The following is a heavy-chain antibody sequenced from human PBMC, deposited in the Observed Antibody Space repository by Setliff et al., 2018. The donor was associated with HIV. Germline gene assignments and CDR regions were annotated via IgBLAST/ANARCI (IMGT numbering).Heavy chain of an antibody. CDR3: ARSYYYDSSGYSSRYWFDP. V-gene: IGHV4-61*02. D-gene: IGHD3-22*01. CDR1: GGSINSGSYF. J-gene: IGHJ5*02. Sequence: SETLSLTCTVSGGSINSGSYFWSWIRQPAGKGLEWIGRIFTGGSTNYNPSLKSRVTISVDTSRNQFSLKLSSVTAADTAVYYCARSYYYDSSGYSSRYWFDPWGQGTLVTVSS. CDR2: IFTGGST.